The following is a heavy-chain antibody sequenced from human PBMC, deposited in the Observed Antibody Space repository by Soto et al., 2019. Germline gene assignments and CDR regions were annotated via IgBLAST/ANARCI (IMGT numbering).Heavy chain of an antibody. CDR3: AKGITSGYYLFDY. Sequence: EVQLLQSGGGLVQPGGSLRLSCAASGFTFSSYAMSWVRQAPGKGLEWVSTISGTGGSTYYPDSVKGRFTISRDNSKNTVYLQMNSLRAEDAAVYYCAKGITSGYYLFDYWGQGTLVTVSS. CDR1: GFTFSSYA. V-gene: IGHV3-23*01. CDR2: ISGTGGST. J-gene: IGHJ4*02. D-gene: IGHD3-22*01.